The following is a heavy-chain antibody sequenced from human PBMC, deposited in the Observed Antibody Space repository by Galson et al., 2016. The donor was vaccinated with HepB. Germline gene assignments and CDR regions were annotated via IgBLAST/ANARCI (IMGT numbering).Heavy chain of an antibody. J-gene: IGHJ4*02. Sequence: LRLSCAASGFTFSRNGMHWVRQAPGKGLEWVAVIWYDGSNKYHADSVKGRFTISRDNSKNTLYLQMNSLRAEDMAVYYCASEAPILAPTLDYWGQGTLVTVSS. V-gene: IGHV3-33*01. CDR2: IWYDGSNK. D-gene: IGHD2/OR15-2a*01. CDR1: GFTFSRNG. CDR3: ASEAPILAPTLDY.